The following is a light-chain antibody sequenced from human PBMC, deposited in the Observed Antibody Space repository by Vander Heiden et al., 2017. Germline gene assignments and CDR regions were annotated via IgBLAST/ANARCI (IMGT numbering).Light chain of an antibody. CDR1: SSDVGGYKY. J-gene: IGLJ2*01. Sequence: QSALTQPPSASGSPGQSVTISCIGTSSDVGGYKYVSWYQHHPGKAPKLIIYEVSERPSGVPDRFSGSKSGNTASLTVSGRQAEDDADYYCSSYAGSNTVIFGGGTKLTV. V-gene: IGLV2-8*01. CDR2: EVS. CDR3: SSYAGSNTVI.